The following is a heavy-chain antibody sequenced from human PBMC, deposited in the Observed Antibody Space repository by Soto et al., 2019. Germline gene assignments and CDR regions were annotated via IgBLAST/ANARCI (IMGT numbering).Heavy chain of an antibody. CDR2: ISAYNGNT. CDR3: VRDKQSESYDVWSGYYFHYYGMDV. CDR1: GYTFTSYG. D-gene: IGHD3-3*01. Sequence: ASVKVSCKASGYTFTSYGISWVRQAPGQGLEWMGWISAYNGNTNYAQKLQGRVTMTTDTSTSTAYMELRSLRSYDTAVYYCVRDKQSESYDVWSGYYFHYYGMDVWGQGTTVTVSS. V-gene: IGHV1-18*04. J-gene: IGHJ6*02.